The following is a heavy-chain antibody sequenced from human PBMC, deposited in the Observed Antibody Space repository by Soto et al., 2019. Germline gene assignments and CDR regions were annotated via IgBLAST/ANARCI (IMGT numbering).Heavy chain of an antibody. Sequence: EVQLVESGGGLVKPGGSLRLSCAASGFTFSSYSMNWVRQAPGKGLEWVSSISSSSSYIYYADSVKGRFTISRDNAKNSLYLQMNSLRAEDRAVYYCARGSSYHHYNMALDYWGQGTLVTVFS. CDR1: GFTFSSYS. J-gene: IGHJ4*02. CDR3: ARGSSYHHYNMALDY. D-gene: IGHD2-15*01. V-gene: IGHV3-21*01. CDR2: ISSSSSYI.